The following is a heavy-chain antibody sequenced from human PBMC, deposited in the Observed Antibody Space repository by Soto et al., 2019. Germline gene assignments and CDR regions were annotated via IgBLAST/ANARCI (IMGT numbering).Heavy chain of an antibody. CDR3: ARDEGYNWNRRPPYYYGMDV. CDR1: GDMFDTYT. D-gene: IGHD1-20*01. Sequence: SVKVSCKASGDMFDTYTITWMRQAPGRGLEWMGGIIPIFGTANYAQKFQGRVTITADESTSTAYMELSSLRSEDTAAYYCARDEGYNWNRRPPYYYGMDVWGQGTTVTVSS. CDR2: IIPIFGTA. J-gene: IGHJ6*02. V-gene: IGHV1-69*13.